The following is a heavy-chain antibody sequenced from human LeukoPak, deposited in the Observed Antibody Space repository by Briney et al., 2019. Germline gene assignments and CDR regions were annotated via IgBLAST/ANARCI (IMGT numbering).Heavy chain of an antibody. CDR3: ARYSNSNWFDP. Sequence: SETLSLTCTISGGSISSSSYYWGWIRQPPGKGLEWIGSIYYSGSTYYNPSLKSRVTISVDTSKNQFSLKLSSVTAADTAVYYCARYSNSNWFDPWGQGTLVTVSS. V-gene: IGHV4-39*01. CDR1: GGSISSSSYY. CDR2: IYYSGST. D-gene: IGHD4-11*01. J-gene: IGHJ5*02.